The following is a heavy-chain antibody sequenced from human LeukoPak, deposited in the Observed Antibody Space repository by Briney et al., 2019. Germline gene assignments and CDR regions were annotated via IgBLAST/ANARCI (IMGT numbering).Heavy chain of an antibody. J-gene: IGHJ4*02. V-gene: IGHV3-30*02. Sequence: GGSLRLSCAASGFTFSSYGMHWVRQAPGKGLEWVAFISYDGINKYYADSVKGRFTISRDNSKNTLYLQMNSLRAEDTAVYYCAKVGPLLLWFGELGDYWGQGTLVTASS. CDR2: ISYDGINK. CDR1: GFTFSSYG. D-gene: IGHD3-10*01. CDR3: AKVGPLLLWFGELGDY.